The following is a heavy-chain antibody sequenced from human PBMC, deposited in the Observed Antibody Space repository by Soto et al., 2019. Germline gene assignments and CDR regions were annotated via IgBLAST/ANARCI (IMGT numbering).Heavy chain of an antibody. V-gene: IGHV1-8*01. CDR3: ARTLGYCISTSCYYYYGMDV. Sequence: ASVKVSCKASGYTFTSYDINWVRQATGQGLEWMGWMNPNSGNTGYAQKFQGRVTMTRNTSISTAYMELNSLRSEDTAVYYCARTLGYCISTSCYYYYGMDVWGQGTTVTSP. CDR2: MNPNSGNT. J-gene: IGHJ6*02. CDR1: GYTFTSYD. D-gene: IGHD2-2*01.